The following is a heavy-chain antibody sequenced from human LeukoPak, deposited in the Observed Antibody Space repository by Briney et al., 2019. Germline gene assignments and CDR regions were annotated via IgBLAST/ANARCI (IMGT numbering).Heavy chain of an antibody. CDR2: ISSSSSYI. Sequence: GGSLRLSCAASGFSFRSYTVSWVRQAPGKGLEWVSSISSSSSYIYYADSVKGRFTISRDNAKNSLYLQMNSLRAEDTAVYYCARDAYDILTGYQDYYFDYWGQGTLVTVSS. D-gene: IGHD3-9*01. V-gene: IGHV3-21*01. J-gene: IGHJ4*02. CDR1: GFSFRSYT. CDR3: ARDAYDILTGYQDYYFDY.